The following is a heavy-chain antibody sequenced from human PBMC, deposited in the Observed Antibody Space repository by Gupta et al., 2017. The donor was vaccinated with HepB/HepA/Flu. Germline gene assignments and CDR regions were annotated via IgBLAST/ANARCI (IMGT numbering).Heavy chain of an antibody. V-gene: IGHV4-34*01. CDR3: ARRFYTSSSLDS. D-gene: IGHD6-6*01. CDR1: GESFSGYY. Sequence: QAPLQLWGAGLLKPSETLSLTCAVYGESFSGYYWTWIRQPPGKGLEWIGDITHSGTTNYNPSLESRVSILVDRPKKQFFLRLNSVTAADTAVYYCARRFYTSSSLDSWGQGTLVSVSS. J-gene: IGHJ4*02. CDR2: ITHSGTT.